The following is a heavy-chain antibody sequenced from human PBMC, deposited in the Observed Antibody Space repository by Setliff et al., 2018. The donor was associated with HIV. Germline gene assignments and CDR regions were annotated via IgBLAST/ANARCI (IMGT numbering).Heavy chain of an antibody. Sequence: SETLSLTCAVYGGPSSGYWSWVRQPPGKGLEWIGYIYYSGSTNYNPSLRSRVTISVDTSKNQVSLRLTSVTSADTALYYCARESQQYYDILTGFNYYYGMDVWGRGITVTVSS. CDR3: ARESQQYYDILTGFNYYYGMDV. CDR2: IYYSGST. V-gene: IGHV4-59*01. CDR1: GGPSSGY. D-gene: IGHD3-9*01. J-gene: IGHJ6*02.